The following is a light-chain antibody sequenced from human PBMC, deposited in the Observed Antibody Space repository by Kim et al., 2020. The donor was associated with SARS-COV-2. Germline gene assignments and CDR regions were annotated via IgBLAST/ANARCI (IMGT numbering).Light chain of an antibody. V-gene: IGKV1-39*01. CDR2: SAS. Sequence: DIQMTQSPSSLSASVEDRVTITCRSSQSVDNYLNWYQQKPGLAPKLLIYSASTLQSGVPSRFSASGSGTDFALTINSLQPEDFATYYCQQNYNTPYTFGQGTKLEI. CDR1: QSVDNY. CDR3: QQNYNTPYT. J-gene: IGKJ2*01.